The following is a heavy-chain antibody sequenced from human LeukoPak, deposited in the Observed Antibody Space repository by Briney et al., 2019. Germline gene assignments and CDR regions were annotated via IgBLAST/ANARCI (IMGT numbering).Heavy chain of an antibody. D-gene: IGHD3-3*01. V-gene: IGHV1-2*06. CDR1: GYTFTRYD. J-gene: IGHJ4*02. CDR3: ARGHRNVGLRFLEWLPGDY. CDR2: INPNSGGT. Sequence: ASVKVSCKASGYTFTRYDMQWGGQAAGQGGEGRGRINPNSGGTNYAQKFQGRVTMTRDTSISTAYLELSRLRSDDTAVYYCARGHRNVGLRFLEWLPGDYWGQGTLVTVSS.